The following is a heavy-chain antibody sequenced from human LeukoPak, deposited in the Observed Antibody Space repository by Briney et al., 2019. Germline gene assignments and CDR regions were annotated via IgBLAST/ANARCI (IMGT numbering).Heavy chain of an antibody. J-gene: IGHJ4*02. CDR2: ISYDGSNK. D-gene: IGHD5-12*01. CDR1: GFIFSTHG. CDR3: AKDGTYSSYDTEDYFDY. V-gene: IGHV3-30*18. Sequence: GGSLRLSCAASGFIFSTHGMHWVRQAPGKGLEWVAVISYDGSNKYYADSVKGRFTISRDNSKNTLYLQMNSLRAEDTAVYYCAKDGTYSSYDTEDYFDYWGQGTLVTVSS.